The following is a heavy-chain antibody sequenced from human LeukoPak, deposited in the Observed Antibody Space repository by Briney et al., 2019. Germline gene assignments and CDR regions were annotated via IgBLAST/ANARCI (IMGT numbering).Heavy chain of an antibody. J-gene: IGHJ4*02. CDR3: AKDSLLGVVVGFFDY. D-gene: IGHD3-22*01. CDR2: IGSSGSTI. CDR1: GFTFSTYE. V-gene: IGHV3-48*03. Sequence: GGSLRLSCEASGFTFSTYEMNWVRQTPGKGLEWVSYIGSSGSTIYYADSVKGRFTISRDNGKNSLYLHMNSLRAEDTAVYYCAKDSLLGVVVGFFDYWSQGTLVTVSS.